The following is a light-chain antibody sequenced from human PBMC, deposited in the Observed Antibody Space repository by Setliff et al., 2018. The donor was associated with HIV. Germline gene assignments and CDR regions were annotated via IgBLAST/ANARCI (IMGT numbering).Light chain of an antibody. Sequence: QSVLTQPSSASGTPGQRVTISCSGSSSNIGSNTVNWYQQLPGTAPTLLIYNNNQRPSGVPDRFSGSKSGTSASLAISGLQSEDEADYYCAAWDDSLNGVVFGGGTKVTVL. CDR1: SSNIGSNT. CDR3: AAWDDSLNGVV. V-gene: IGLV1-44*01. J-gene: IGLJ2*01. CDR2: NNN.